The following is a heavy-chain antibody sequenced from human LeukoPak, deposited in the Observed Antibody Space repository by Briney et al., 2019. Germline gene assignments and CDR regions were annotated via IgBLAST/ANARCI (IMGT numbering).Heavy chain of an antibody. CDR1: GFTFSSYG. CDR2: IWYDGSNK. J-gene: IGHJ5*02. V-gene: IGHV3-33*01. CDR3: ARDWGYYYDSSGYYYH. Sequence: GGSLRLSCAASGFTFSSYGMHWVRQAPGKGLEWVAVIWYDGSNKYYADSVKGRLTISRDNSKNTLYLQMNSLRAEDTAVYYCARDWGYYYDSSGYYYHWGQGTLVTVSS. D-gene: IGHD3-22*01.